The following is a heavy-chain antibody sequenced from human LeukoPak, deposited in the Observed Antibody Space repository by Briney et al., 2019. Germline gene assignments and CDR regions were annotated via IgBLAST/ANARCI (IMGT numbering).Heavy chain of an antibody. CDR1: GGSISSSTYN. J-gene: IGHJ4*02. D-gene: IGHD6-19*01. Sequence: SETLSLTCTVSGGSISSSTYNWGWIRQPPGKGLAWTGNIYYSGSNYYNPSLRSRVTISVDTSKNHFSLKLSSVTAADTAVYYCVRVQGYSSGWYRFDYWGQVTLVTVSS. CDR3: VRVQGYSSGWYRFDY. V-gene: IGHV4-39*07. CDR2: IYYSGSN.